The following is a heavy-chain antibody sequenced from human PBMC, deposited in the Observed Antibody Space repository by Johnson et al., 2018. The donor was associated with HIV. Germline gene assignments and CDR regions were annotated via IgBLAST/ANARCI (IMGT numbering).Heavy chain of an antibody. CDR2: IKQDGSEK. CDR1: GFTFDDYG. CDR3: ARDPELDYFDNRAFDI. Sequence: VQLVESGGGVVRPGGSLRLSCAAAGFTFDDYGMSWVRQAPGKGLEWVANIKQDGSEKHYVDSVKGRFTISRDNAKNSLYLQMNSLRAEDTTVYYCARDPELDYFDNRAFDIWDQGTMVTVSS. D-gene: IGHD3-22*01. J-gene: IGHJ3*02. V-gene: IGHV3-7*01.